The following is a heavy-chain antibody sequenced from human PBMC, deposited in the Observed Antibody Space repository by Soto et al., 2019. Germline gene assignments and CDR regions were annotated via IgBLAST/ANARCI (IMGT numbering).Heavy chain of an antibody. CDR1: GFTFSDYY. CDR2: ISSSSYT. Sequence: GGSLRLSCAASGFTFSDYYMSWIRQAPGKGPEWVSYISSSSYTNYADSVKGRFTISRDNAKNSLYLQMNSLRAEDTAVYYCARATGSGSYFDYWGQGTLVTVSS. J-gene: IGHJ4*02. CDR3: ARATGSGSYFDY. V-gene: IGHV3-11*06. D-gene: IGHD1-26*01.